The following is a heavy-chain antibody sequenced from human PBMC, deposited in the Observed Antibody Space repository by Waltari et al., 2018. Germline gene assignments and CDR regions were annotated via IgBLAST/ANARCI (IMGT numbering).Heavy chain of an antibody. CDR3: ARGLGSWTYNWFDP. CDR2: MNPNSGNT. D-gene: IGHD6-13*01. J-gene: IGHJ5*02. V-gene: IGHV1-8*03. Sequence: QVQLVQSGAEVKKPGSSVKVSCKASGYTFTSYDINWVRQATGQGLEWMGWMNPNSGNTGYAQKFQGRVTITRNTSISTAYMELSSLRSEDTAVYYCARGLGSWTYNWFDPWGQGTLVTVSS. CDR1: GYTFTSYD.